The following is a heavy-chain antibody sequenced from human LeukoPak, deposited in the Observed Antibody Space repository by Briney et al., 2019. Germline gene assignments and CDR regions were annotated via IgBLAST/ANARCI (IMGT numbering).Heavy chain of an antibody. CDR3: ARGGSSWYYFDY. J-gene: IGHJ4*02. V-gene: IGHV3-21*01. CDR1: GFTFSSYS. D-gene: IGHD6-13*01. Sequence: GGSLRLSCAASGFTFSSYSMNWARQAPGKGLEWVSFISTSSSYIYYADSVKGRFTISRDNAKKSVYLQMNSLRAEDTAVYYCARGGSSWYYFDYWGQGTLVTVSS. CDR2: ISTSSSYI.